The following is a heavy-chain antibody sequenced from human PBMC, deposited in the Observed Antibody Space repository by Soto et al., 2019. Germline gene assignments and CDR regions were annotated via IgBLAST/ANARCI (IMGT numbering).Heavy chain of an antibody. D-gene: IGHD4-17*01. Sequence: SETLSLTCTVSGGSISSSSYYWGWIRQPPGKGLEWIGSIYYSGSTYYNPSLKSRVTISVDTSKNQFSLKLSSVTAADTAVYYCARYVPTDYGDYVDAFDIWGQGTMVTVSS. CDR3: ARYVPTDYGDYVDAFDI. CDR1: GGSISSSSYY. V-gene: IGHV4-39*01. J-gene: IGHJ3*02. CDR2: IYYSGST.